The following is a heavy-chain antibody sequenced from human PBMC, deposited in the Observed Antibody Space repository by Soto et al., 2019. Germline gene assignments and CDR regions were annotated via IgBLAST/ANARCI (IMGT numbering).Heavy chain of an antibody. CDR1: GFTFSSYW. D-gene: IGHD1-7*01. CDR2: INSDGSSI. Sequence: GGSLRLSCAASGFTFSSYWMHWVRQAPGKGLVWVSRINSDGSSISYADSVKGRFTISRDNAKNTLYLQMNSLRAEATAVYYCSGGITGTTGRRWFDPWGQGTLVTVSS. V-gene: IGHV3-74*01. J-gene: IGHJ5*02. CDR3: SGGITGTTGRRWFDP.